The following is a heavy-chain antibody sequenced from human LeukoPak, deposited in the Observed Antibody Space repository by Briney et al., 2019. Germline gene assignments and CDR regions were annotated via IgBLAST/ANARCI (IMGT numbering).Heavy chain of an antibody. J-gene: IGHJ4*02. CDR2: IIPIFGTA. CDR1: GGTFSSYA. Sequence: ASVKVSCKASGGTFSSYAISWVRQAPGQGLEWMGGIIPIFGTANYAQKFQGRVTITADESTSTAYMELRSLRSDDTAVYYCAREYGGNSGYFDYWGQGTLVTVSS. CDR3: AREYGGNSGYFDY. D-gene: IGHD4-23*01. V-gene: IGHV1-69*01.